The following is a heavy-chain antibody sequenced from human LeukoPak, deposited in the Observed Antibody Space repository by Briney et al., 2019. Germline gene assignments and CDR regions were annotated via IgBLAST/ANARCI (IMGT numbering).Heavy chain of an antibody. CDR3: ARSGYIPSFDY. CDR2: ISGSGGST. D-gene: IGHD5-12*01. J-gene: IGHJ4*02. Sequence: GGSLRLSCAASGFXFSSYAISWVRQAPGKGREWVSAISGSGGSTYYADSVKGRFTISRDNSKNTLYLQMNSLRAEVTAVYYCARSGYIPSFDYWGQGTLVTVSS. V-gene: IGHV3-23*01. CDR1: GFXFSSYA.